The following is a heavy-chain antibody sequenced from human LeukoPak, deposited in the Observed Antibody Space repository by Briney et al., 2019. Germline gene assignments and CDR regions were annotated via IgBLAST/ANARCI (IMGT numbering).Heavy chain of an antibody. CDR3: AKGRGDCSYYSCWRTFDS. CDR1: GFTFRSYT. Sequence: PGGSLRLSCAASGFTFRSYTMAWVRQAPGKGLEWVSIVGGDGVDTYYADSVRGRFTTSRDNSKNTLYLQMSSLRDEDTAVYFCAKGRGDCSYYSCWRTFDSWGQGVLVTVSS. V-gene: IGHV3-23*01. J-gene: IGHJ4*02. CDR2: VGGDGVDT. D-gene: IGHD2-15*01.